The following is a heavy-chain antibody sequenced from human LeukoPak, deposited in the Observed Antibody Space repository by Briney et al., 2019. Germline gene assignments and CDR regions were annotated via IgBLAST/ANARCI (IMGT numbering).Heavy chain of an antibody. J-gene: IGHJ4*02. D-gene: IGHD3-22*01. CDR3: AASYYYYRSGPRPYYFDF. Sequence: SETLSLTCTVSGGSISNYYWSWIRQPPGKGLDWIGYIYYSGSTNYNPSLKSRFTISVDTSRNQFYLKLSYVTAADTAVYYCAASYYYYRSGPRPYYFDFWGRGAVITVS. V-gene: IGHV4-59*08. CDR2: IYYSGST. CDR1: GGSISNYY.